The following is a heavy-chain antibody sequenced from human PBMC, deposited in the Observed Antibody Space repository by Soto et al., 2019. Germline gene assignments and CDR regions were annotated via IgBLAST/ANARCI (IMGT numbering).Heavy chain of an antibody. CDR3: ARGLYSSGPPSP. V-gene: IGHV3-30*03. D-gene: IGHD6-19*01. CDR1: GFTFSSYG. CDR2: ISYDGSNK. Sequence: QVQLVESGGGVVQPGRSLRLSCAASGFTFSSYGMHWVRQAPGKGLEWVAVISYDGSNKYYADSVKGRFTISRDNSKNTLYLQMNSLRAEDTAVYYCARGLYSSGPPSPWGQETLVTVSS. J-gene: IGHJ5*02.